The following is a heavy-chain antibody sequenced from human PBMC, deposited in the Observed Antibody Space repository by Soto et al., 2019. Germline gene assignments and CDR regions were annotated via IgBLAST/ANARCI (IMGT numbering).Heavy chain of an antibody. J-gene: IGHJ5*02. CDR2: VYFSGNT. D-gene: IGHD6-25*01. CDR1: GGSLSSHY. CDR3: GSVRPSGYVLS. V-gene: IGHV4-59*11. Sequence: SETLSLTCTVSGGSLSSHYWTWIRQSPGKGLEWIGYVYFSGNTNYNPSLKSRVTISIDTSKNQFSLRLASVAAADTAFYYCGSVRPSGYVLSWGQGTLVTVSS.